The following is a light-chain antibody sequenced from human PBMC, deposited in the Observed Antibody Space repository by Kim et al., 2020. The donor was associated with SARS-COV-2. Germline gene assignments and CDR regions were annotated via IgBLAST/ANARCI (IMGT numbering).Light chain of an antibody. CDR3: QHYSRFPYT. CDR2: LAS. V-gene: IGKV1-5*03. J-gene: IGKJ2*01. CDR1: QTISTW. Sequence: ASVGDRVTITCRASQTISTWLAWYQQKPGKAPNLLIYLASTLESGVPSRFIGSGSGTGFTLTIDSLQPDDFATYYCQHYSRFPYTFGQGTKVDIK.